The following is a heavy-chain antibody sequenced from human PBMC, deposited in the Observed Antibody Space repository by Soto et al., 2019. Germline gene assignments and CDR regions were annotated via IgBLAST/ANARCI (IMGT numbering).Heavy chain of an antibody. D-gene: IGHD2-2*03. V-gene: IGHV4-59*01. Sequence: SETLSLTCTVSGGSISSYYWSWIRQPPGKGLEWIGYIYYNGNTNYNPSLKSRVTISVDTSKNQFSLKLSSVTAADTAVYYCARLNGYCVSTGCHGYYGMDVWGQGTTVTVSS. CDR2: IYYNGNT. CDR1: GGSISSYY. J-gene: IGHJ6*02. CDR3: ARLNGYCVSTGCHGYYGMDV.